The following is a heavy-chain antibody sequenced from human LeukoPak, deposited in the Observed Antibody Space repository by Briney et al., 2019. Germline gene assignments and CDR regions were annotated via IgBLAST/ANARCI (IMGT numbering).Heavy chain of an antibody. CDR3: ARAWELPDY. J-gene: IGHJ4*02. CDR1: GYTFTSYV. D-gene: IGHD1-26*01. Sequence: GASVKVSCKASGYTFTSYVISWVRQAPGQGLEWMGIINPSGGSTSYAQKFQGRVTMTRDMSTSTVYMELSSLRSEDTAVYYCARAWELPDYWGQGTLVTVSS. CDR2: INPSGGST. V-gene: IGHV1-46*01.